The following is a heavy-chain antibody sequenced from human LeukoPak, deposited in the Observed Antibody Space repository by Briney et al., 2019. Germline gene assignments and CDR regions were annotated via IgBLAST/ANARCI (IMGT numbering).Heavy chain of an antibody. J-gene: IGHJ4*02. D-gene: IGHD6-6*01. CDR2: ISWNGGGM. CDR1: GFTFDAYA. CDR3: AKDITGGRSSPYFDS. Sequence: GGSLRLSCAASGFTFDAYAMHWVRPAPGEGLEWVSGISWNGGGMGYAVSVKGRFTISRDNAKNSLYLQMNSLRDEDTALYYCAKDITGGRSSPYFDSWGQGTLVTVSS. V-gene: IGHV3-9*01.